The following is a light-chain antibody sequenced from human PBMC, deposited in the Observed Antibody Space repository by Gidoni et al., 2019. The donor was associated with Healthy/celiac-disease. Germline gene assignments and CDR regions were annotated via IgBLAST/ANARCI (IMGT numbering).Light chain of an antibody. CDR1: QDISNY. Sequence: DIPMTQSPSSLSASVGDRVTITCQASQDISNYLNWYQQKTGKAPKLLIYDASNLETGVPSRFSGSGSGTDFTLTTSSMQPEDIATYYCQQYDNRPITFGQGTRLEIK. CDR3: QQYDNRPIT. CDR2: DAS. J-gene: IGKJ5*01. V-gene: IGKV1-33*01.